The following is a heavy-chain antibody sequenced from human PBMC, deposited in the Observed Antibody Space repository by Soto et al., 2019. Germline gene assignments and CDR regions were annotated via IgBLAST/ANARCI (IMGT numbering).Heavy chain of an antibody. CDR3: ATGAYCSGGSCSDYYYYYYGMDL. D-gene: IGHD2-15*01. CDR1: GYSFTTYS. V-gene: IGHV5-51*01. Sequence: GESLKISCVGSGYSFTTYSVAWVRQMPGKGLEWMGIFYPGDSNTRYSPSFQGQVTISSDRSTNTVSMELSSLTSEDTAVYYCATGAYCSGGSCSDYYYYYYGMDLWGQGTTVTVSS. J-gene: IGHJ6*02. CDR2: FYPGDSNT.